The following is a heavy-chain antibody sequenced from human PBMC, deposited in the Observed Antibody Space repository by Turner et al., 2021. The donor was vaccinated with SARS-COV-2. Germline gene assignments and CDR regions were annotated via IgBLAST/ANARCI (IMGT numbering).Heavy chain of an antibody. J-gene: IGHJ3*02. CDR1: SGSSSIYS. V-gene: IGHV4-4*07. D-gene: IGHD2-2*01. CDR2: IYSSGIT. Sequence: VQLQDSGTGLVKPSKSQSLTCPFSSGSSSIYSCSWVRQHAGQGLEWIGRIYSSGITNYNPSLKSRVTMSVDTSKNLFSQNLSSVTAADTALYYCARDRCSSSNCPMAWAFDIWGQGTRFTVSS. CDR3: ARDRCSSSNCPMAWAFDI.